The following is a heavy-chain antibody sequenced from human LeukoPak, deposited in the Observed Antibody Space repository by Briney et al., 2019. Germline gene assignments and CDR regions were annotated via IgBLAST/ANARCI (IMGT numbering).Heavy chain of an antibody. Sequence: GGSLRLSCAASGFTFSSFAMSWVRQAPGQGLEWVSAISDNSGNTYYADSVKGRFTISRDNSENTLYLQMNSLRAEDTAVYYCATTSEWRMVVFDIWGQGTMVTVSS. V-gene: IGHV3-23*01. J-gene: IGHJ3*02. CDR1: GFTFSSFA. D-gene: IGHD2-15*01. CDR3: ATTSEWRMVVFDI. CDR2: ISDNSGNT.